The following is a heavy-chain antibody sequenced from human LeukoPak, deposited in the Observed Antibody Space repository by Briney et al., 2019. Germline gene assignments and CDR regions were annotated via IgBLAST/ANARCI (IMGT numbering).Heavy chain of an antibody. J-gene: IGHJ5*02. CDR2: IYYSGST. V-gene: IGHV4-59*01. Sequence: SETLSLTCTVSGGSIRSYYWSWIRQPPGKGLEWIGYIYYSGSTSYNPSLKSRVTISVDTSKNQFSLKLSSVTAADTAVYYCAREYYYGSGSYYDPLTNWFDPWGQGTLVTVSS. CDR3: AREYYYGSGSYYDPLTNWFDP. D-gene: IGHD3-10*01. CDR1: GGSIRSYY.